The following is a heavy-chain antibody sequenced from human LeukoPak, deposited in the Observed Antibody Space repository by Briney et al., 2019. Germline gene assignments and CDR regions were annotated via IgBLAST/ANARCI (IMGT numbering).Heavy chain of an antibody. Sequence: GGSLRLSCAVSGFTVSSNYMSWVRQAPGKGLEWVSVIYSGGSTYYADSVKGRFTISRDNSKNTLYLQMNSLRAEDTAVYYCYSMIVVEIRVINDYWGQGTLVTVSS. J-gene: IGHJ4*02. V-gene: IGHV3-66*01. CDR3: YSMIVVEIRVINDY. CDR2: IYSGGST. CDR1: GFTVSSNY. D-gene: IGHD3-22*01.